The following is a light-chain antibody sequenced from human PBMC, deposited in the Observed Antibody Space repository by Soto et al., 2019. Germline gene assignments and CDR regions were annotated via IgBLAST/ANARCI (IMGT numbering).Light chain of an antibody. V-gene: IGLV2-14*03. CDR2: DVT. J-gene: IGLJ2*01. CDR1: SSYVGGYNY. CDR3: SSFASSLPLV. Sequence: QSAMTQPASVSGSPGQSITISCTGTSSYVGGYNYVSWYQQHPGKAPKLLICDVTNRPSGVSNRFSGSKSGNTASLTISGLQTEDEADYYCSSFASSLPLVFGGGTKVTVL.